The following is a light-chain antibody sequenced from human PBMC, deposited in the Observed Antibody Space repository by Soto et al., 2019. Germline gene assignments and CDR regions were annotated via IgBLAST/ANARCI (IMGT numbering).Light chain of an antibody. CDR1: SSDVGGYDY. CDR2: DVS. V-gene: IGLV2-14*01. Sequence: QSALTQPASVSGSPGQSITISCTGTSSDVGGYDYVSWYQQHPGKAPKLMIYDVSNRPSGVSNRFSGSKSGNTASLTITGLQAEDEADYYCTSCTSSRSLGVFGTGTKVTVL. CDR3: TSCTSSRSLGV. J-gene: IGLJ1*01.